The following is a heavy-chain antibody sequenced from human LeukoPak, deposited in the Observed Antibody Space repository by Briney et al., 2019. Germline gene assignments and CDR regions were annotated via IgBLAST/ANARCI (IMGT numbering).Heavy chain of an antibody. CDR1: DGSIHSY. CDR3: ARDSGTTGEVKFDP. J-gene: IGHJ5*02. Sequence: SETLSLTCTVSDGSIHSYWSWIRQPAGRGLEWIGRISGSGTITYNPALQSRLTISIDTSKNQFSLKLMSVTAADTAVYYCARDSGTTGEVKFDPWGQGTLVTVSS. V-gene: IGHV4-4*07. D-gene: IGHD3-10*01. CDR2: ISGSGTI.